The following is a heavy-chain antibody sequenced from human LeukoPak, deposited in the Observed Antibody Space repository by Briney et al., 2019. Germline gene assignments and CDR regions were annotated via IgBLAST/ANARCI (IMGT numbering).Heavy chain of an antibody. Sequence: GGSLRLSCATSGFTFSSYSMNWVRQAPGKGLEWVSAISGSGGSTYYADSVKGRFTISRDNSKNTLYLQMNSLRAEDTAVYYCATLIGYCSGGSCYSAGYYFEYWGQGTLVTVSS. D-gene: IGHD2-15*01. J-gene: IGHJ4*02. CDR2: ISGSGGST. V-gene: IGHV3-23*01. CDR3: ATLIGYCSGGSCYSAGYYFEY. CDR1: GFTFSSYS.